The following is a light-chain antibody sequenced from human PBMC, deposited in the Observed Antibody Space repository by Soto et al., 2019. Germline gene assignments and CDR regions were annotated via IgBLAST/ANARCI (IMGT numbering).Light chain of an antibody. CDR2: EVT. CDR3: SSYRSSGTSVI. J-gene: IGLJ2*01. V-gene: IGLV2-14*01. CDR1: SSDVGGYNY. Sequence: QSALTQPASVSGSPGQSITISCTGTSSDVGGYNYVSWYQQHPGKAPNIMIYEVTNRPSGVSDRFAGSKSGNTASLTISGLQAEDEGDYYCSSYRSSGTSVIFGGGTKLTVL.